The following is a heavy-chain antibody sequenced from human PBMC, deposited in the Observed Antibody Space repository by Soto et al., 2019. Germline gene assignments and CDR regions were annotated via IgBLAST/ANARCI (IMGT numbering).Heavy chain of an antibody. D-gene: IGHD3-3*01. V-gene: IGHV3-23*01. J-gene: IGHJ4*02. CDR3: AKETYYDFWSGYPHY. CDR1: RFTFNNYA. CDR2: ISGSGSRT. Sequence: GSLRLSCAASRFTFNNYAMSWVRQAPGKGLEWVSAISGSGSRTYYADSVKGRFTISRDNSKNTLYLQMNSLRAEDTAVYYCAKETYYDFWSGYPHYLGQGTLVTVSS.